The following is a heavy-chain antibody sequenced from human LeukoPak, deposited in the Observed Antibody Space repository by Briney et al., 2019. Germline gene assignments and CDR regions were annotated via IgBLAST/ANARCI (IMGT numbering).Heavy chain of an antibody. Sequence: GASVKVSCKASGGTFSSYAISWVRQAPGQGLEWMGGIIPIFGTANYAQKFQGRVTITADESTSTAYMELSSLRSEDTAVYYCARDHGELLFYFDYWGQGTLVTVSS. J-gene: IGHJ4*02. CDR2: IIPIFGTA. CDR1: GGTFSSYA. D-gene: IGHD3-10*01. V-gene: IGHV1-69*01. CDR3: ARDHGELLFYFDY.